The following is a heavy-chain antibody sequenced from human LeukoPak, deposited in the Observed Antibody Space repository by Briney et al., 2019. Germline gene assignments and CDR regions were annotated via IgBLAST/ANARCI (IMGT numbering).Heavy chain of an antibody. CDR1: GGSITSGYS. J-gene: IGHJ4*02. D-gene: IGHD3-10*01. V-gene: IGHV4-39*01. Sequence: PSETLSLTCSVSGGSITSGYSCAWIRQPPGQGLEWIANIYFRGSSSYNPSLKSRITMSVDPSQNQYSVKLNSVTATDTAVYFCARRLHGSGNFDYWGQGSLVTVSS. CDR3: ARRLHGSGNFDY. CDR2: IYFRGSS.